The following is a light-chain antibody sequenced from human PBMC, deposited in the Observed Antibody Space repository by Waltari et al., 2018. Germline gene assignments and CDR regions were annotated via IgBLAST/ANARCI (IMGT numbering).Light chain of an antibody. CDR3: QQYKTYPRT. Sequence: IQISQSLTSLSASVGARVTNTCRASQGIGNYLAWFQQKPGKAPKCLIDGASNSQRGDPSKFSGSGSGTDFTLTISSLQPEDFATYYCQQYKTYPRTFGQGTRLEIK. CDR1: QGIGNY. CDR2: GAS. J-gene: IGKJ1*01. V-gene: IGKV1-16*02.